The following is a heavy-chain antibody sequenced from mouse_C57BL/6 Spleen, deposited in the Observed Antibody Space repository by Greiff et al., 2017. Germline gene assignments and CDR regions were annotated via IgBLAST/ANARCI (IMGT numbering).Heavy chain of an antibody. V-gene: IGHV10-1*01. CDR2: IRSKSNNYAS. CDR1: GFSFNTYA. CDR3: VGQRLFFDY. Sequence: EVKLMESGGGLVQPKGSLKLSCAASGFSFNTYAMNWVRQAPGKGLEWVARIRSKSNNYASYYADSGKDSFTISRDDTESMLYLHMNNMKTEDTAMYYCVGQRLFFDYWGQGTTLTVSS. J-gene: IGHJ2*01.